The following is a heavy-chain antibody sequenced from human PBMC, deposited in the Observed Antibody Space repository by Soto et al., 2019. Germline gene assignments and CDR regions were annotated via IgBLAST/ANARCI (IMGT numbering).Heavy chain of an antibody. CDR1: GGSISSGGYY. Sequence: QVQLQESGPELVKPSQTLCLTCTVSGGSISSGGYYWSWIRQHPGKGLEWIGYIYYSGSTYYNPSLKSRVTISVDTSKSQFSLKLSSVTAADTAVYYCARESSYSSSRGFFDYWGQGTLVTVSS. D-gene: IGHD6-6*01. V-gene: IGHV4-31*03. CDR3: ARESSYSSSRGFFDY. CDR2: IYYSGST. J-gene: IGHJ4*02.